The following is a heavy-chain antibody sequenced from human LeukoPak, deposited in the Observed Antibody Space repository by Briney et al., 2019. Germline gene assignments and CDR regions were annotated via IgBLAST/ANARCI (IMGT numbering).Heavy chain of an antibody. Sequence: PGGSLRLSCAASGFTVSSNYMSWVRKAPGKGLEWVSVIYSGGSTYYADSVKGRFTISRDNSKNTLFLQMNDLRVDDTAIYYCARDPGVGLDLWGRGTLVSV. CDR1: GFTVSSNY. D-gene: IGHD7-27*01. V-gene: IGHV3-66*01. J-gene: IGHJ2*01. CDR3: ARDPGVGLDL. CDR2: IYSGGST.